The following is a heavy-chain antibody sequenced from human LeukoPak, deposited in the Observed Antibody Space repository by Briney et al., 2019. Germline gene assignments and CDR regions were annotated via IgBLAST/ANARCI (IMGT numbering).Heavy chain of an antibody. CDR1: GGSISSGGYY. D-gene: IGHD6-19*01. J-gene: IGHJ4*02. V-gene: IGHV3-23*01. Sequence: LSLTCTVSGGSISSGGYYWSWVRQAPGKGLEWVSSISGSSTYYADSVKGRFTISKDTSKNTLYLQMNSLRAEDTAVYYCAKEEWLGKMNYFDHWGQGTLVTVSS. CDR3: AKEEWLGKMNYFDH. CDR2: ISGSST.